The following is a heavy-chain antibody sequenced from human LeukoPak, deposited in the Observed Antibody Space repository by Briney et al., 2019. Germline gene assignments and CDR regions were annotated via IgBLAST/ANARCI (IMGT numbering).Heavy chain of an antibody. V-gene: IGHV4-59*08. CDR2: IYYSGST. D-gene: IGHD3-22*01. CDR1: GCSISSDS. Sequence: SETLSLTCTVSGCSISSDSWSWIRQPPGKGLECIGYIYYSGSTNYNPSLKSRVTISVDTSKNQFSLKLRSVTAADAAVYYCARGMTGYYDSSGPWYFDLWGRGTLVTVSS. CDR3: ARGMTGYYDSSGPWYFDL. J-gene: IGHJ2*01.